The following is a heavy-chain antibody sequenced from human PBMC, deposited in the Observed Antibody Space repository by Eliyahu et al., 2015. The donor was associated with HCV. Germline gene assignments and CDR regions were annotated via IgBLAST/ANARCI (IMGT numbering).Heavy chain of an antibody. V-gene: IGHV3-30-3*01. CDR3: ARDQPPVFGGNSVGFADY. Sequence: QVQLVESGGGVVQPGRSLRLSCAASGFTFSXYAXHWVRQAPGKGLEWVAVISYDGSNKYYADSVKGRFTISRDNSKNTLYLQMNSLRAEDTAVYYCARDQPPVFGGNSVGFADYWGQGTLVTVSS. CDR1: GFTFSXYA. D-gene: IGHD4-23*01. CDR2: ISYDGSNK. J-gene: IGHJ4*02.